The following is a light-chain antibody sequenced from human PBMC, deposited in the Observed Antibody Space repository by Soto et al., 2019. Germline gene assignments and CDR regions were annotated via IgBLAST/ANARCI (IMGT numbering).Light chain of an antibody. V-gene: IGKV4-1*01. CDR2: WAF. CDR3: QQYYSTPWT. J-gene: IGKJ1*01. CDR1: QSILYSSNNKTY. Sequence: DIVMTQSPDSLAVSLGERATINCKTSQSILYSSNNKTYLAWYQQKPGRPPKLLIYWAFTREFGVPDRFSGRGSGTEFTLTISSLQAEDVAVYYCQQYYSTPWTFGQGTKVNSK.